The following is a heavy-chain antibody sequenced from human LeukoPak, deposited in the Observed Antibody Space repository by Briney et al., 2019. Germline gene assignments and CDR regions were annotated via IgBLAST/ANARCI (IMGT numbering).Heavy chain of an antibody. CDR2: ISWNSGSI. CDR3: AKDMHSSSPAGAFDI. V-gene: IGHV3-9*03. D-gene: IGHD6-6*01. CDR1: GFTFDDYA. Sequence: GGSLRLSCAASGFTFDDYAMHWVRQAPGKGLEWVSGISWNSGSIGYADSVKGRFTISRDNAENSLYLQMNSLRAEDMALYYCAKDMHSSSPAGAFDIWGQGTMVTVSS. J-gene: IGHJ3*02.